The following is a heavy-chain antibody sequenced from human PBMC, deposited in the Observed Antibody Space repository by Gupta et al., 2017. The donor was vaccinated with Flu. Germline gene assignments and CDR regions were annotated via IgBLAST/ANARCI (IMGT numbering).Heavy chain of an antibody. CDR3: AKDSFRKRYYDANNYYYGSDY. CDR2: ISYDGSKK. V-gene: IGHV3-30*18. Sequence: QVQLVESGGDMVRPGRSLRLSCAASGFTFTTYGMHWVRQAPGKGLEWVAVISYDGSKKYYSDSVKGRFTISRDSSKDTLYLQMNSLRAEDTAVYYCAKDSFRKRYYDANNYYYGSDYWGQGTLVTVSS. CDR1: GFTFTTYG. D-gene: IGHD3-22*01. J-gene: IGHJ4*02.